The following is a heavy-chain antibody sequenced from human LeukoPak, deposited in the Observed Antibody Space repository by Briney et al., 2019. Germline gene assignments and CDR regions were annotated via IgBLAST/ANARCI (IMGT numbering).Heavy chain of an antibody. V-gene: IGHV3-23*01. CDR1: GFTFSNYA. Sequence: GGSLRLSCAASGFTFSNYAISWVRQAPGKGLEWVSIIDKSGGTTYYADSVKGRFTISRDNAKNSLYLQMNNLRAEDTAVYYCARDVGYFRFDYWGQGTLVTVSS. J-gene: IGHJ4*02. CDR3: ARDVGYFRFDY. CDR2: IDKSGGTT. D-gene: IGHD5-18*01.